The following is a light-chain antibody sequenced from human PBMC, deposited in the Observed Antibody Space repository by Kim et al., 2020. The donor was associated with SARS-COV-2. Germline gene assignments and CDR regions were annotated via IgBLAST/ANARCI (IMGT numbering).Light chain of an antibody. CDR2: DAS. CDR1: QYIDNW. CDR3: QHRRTWPLT. J-gene: IGKJ2*01. V-gene: IGKV3-11*01. Sequence: IVLTQSPATPSLSPGERATLSCRASQYIDNWLAWYQQKPGQVPRLLIYDASNRATGIPARFSGSGSGTDFTLTISSLEPEDFAVYYCQHRRTWPLTFGQGTKLEI.